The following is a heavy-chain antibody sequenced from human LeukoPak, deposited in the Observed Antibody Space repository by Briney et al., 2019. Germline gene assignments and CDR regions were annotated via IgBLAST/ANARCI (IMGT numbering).Heavy chain of an antibody. CDR1: GGTFSSYA. J-gene: IGHJ4*02. V-gene: IGHV1-2*02. CDR2: INPHSGGT. Sequence: ASVKVSCKASGGTFSSYAISWVRQAPGQGLEWMGWINPHSGGTNYAQKFQGRVTMTRDTSISTVYMELSRLRSDDTAVYYCARVTVTTTSDYFDYWGQGTLVTVSS. D-gene: IGHD4-17*01. CDR3: ARVTVTTTSDYFDY.